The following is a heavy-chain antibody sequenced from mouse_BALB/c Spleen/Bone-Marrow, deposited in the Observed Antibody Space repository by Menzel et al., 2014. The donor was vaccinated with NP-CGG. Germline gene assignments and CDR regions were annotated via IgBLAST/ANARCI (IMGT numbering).Heavy chain of an antibody. CDR1: GYTFTSYN. CDR2: IYPGNGDT. Sequence: QVQLQQSGAELVKPGASVKMSCKASGYTFTSYNMHWVKQTPGQGLEWIGAIYPGNGDTSYNQKSEGKATLTADKSSSTAYMQRSSLTSEDSAVYYCARGDGYDSYYFDYWGQGTTLTVSS. CDR3: ARGDGYDSYYFDY. D-gene: IGHD2-2*01. J-gene: IGHJ2*01. V-gene: IGHV1-12*01.